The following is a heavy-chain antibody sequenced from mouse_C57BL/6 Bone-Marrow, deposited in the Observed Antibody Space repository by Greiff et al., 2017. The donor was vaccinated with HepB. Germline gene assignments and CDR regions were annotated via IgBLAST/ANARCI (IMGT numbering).Heavy chain of an antibody. V-gene: IGHV5-17*01. CDR3: ARAPFYYDYPYYAMDY. CDR2: ISSGSSTI. Sequence: EVMLVESGGGLVKPGGSLKLSCAASGFTFSDYGMHWVRQAPEKGLEWVAYISSGSSTIYYADTVKGRFTISRDNAKKTLFLQMTSLRSEDTAMYYCARAPFYYDYPYYAMDYWGQGTSVTVSS. CDR1: GFTFSDYG. D-gene: IGHD2-4*01. J-gene: IGHJ4*01.